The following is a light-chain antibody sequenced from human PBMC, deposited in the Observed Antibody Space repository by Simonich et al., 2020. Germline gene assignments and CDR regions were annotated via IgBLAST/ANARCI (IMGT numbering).Light chain of an antibody. Sequence: QSALTQPASVSGSPGQSITISCTGTSSDVGGYNYVAWYQQNPGKAPKLMIYDGKKRPSGVSKRFSGSKSGNTASLTISGLQAEDEADYYCSSYTSSSTLFGGGTKLTVL. V-gene: IGLV2-14*01. J-gene: IGLJ3*02. CDR3: SSYTSSSTL. CDR2: DGK. CDR1: SSDVGGYNY.